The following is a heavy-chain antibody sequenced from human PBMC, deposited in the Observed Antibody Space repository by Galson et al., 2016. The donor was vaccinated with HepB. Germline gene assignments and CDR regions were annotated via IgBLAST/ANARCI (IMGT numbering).Heavy chain of an antibody. CDR2: IIPILGVP. Sequence: SVKVSCKASGDTFRTYVISWVRQAPGHGLEWMAGIIPILGVPHYAQKFQGRVTITADEFTTTDYMELNSLRSGDTAIYYWATEGEGAYLDYWGQGTLVTVSS. V-gene: IGHV1-69*10. J-gene: IGHJ4*02. CDR1: GDTFRTYV. CDR3: ATEGEGAYLDY. D-gene: IGHD3-16*01.